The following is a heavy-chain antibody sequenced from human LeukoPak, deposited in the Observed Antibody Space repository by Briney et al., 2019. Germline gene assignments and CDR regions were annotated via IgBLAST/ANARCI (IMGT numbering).Heavy chain of an antibody. CDR3: AKDQTIFGVVQDQYFDY. V-gene: IGHV3-23*01. CDR1: GFTFSSYA. Sequence: GGSLRLSCAAYGFTFSSYAMSWVRQAPGKGLEWVSAISGSGGSTYYADSVKGRFTISRDNSKNTLYLQMNSLRAEDTAVYYCAKDQTIFGVVQDQYFDYWGQGTLVTVSS. CDR2: ISGSGGST. D-gene: IGHD3-3*01. J-gene: IGHJ4*02.